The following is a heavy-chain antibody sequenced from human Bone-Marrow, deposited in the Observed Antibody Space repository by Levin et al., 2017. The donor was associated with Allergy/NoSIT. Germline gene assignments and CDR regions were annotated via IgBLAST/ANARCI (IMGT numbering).Heavy chain of an antibody. CDR2: ISSSSYI. D-gene: IGHD2-15*01. V-gene: IGHV3-21*01. Sequence: PGGSLRLSCAASGFTFSTYSMNWVRQAPGKGLEWVSSISSSSYIYYADSLKGRVTTSRDNAKNSLYLQMNSLRAEDTAVYYCASGYCRGGDCYSYDYWGQGTLVTVSS. CDR1: GFTFSTYS. CDR3: ASGYCRGGDCYSYDY. J-gene: IGHJ4*02.